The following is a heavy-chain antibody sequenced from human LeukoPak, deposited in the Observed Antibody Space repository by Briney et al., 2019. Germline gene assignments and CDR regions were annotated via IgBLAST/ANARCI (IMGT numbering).Heavy chain of an antibody. Sequence: PGRSLRLSCAASGFTVSSNYMSWVRQAPGKGLERVSVIYSGGSTYYADSVKGRFTISRDNSKNTLYLQMNSLRAEDTAVYYCARATYDSSGLFDYWGQGTLVTVSS. CDR2: IYSGGST. D-gene: IGHD3-22*01. J-gene: IGHJ4*02. CDR3: ARATYDSSGLFDY. V-gene: IGHV3-66*02. CDR1: GFTVSSNY.